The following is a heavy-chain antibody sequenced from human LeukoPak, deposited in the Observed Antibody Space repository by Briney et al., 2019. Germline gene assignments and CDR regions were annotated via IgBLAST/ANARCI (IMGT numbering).Heavy chain of an antibody. CDR1: GFTFSSYW. CDR3: ARGGARADFWNGYYYS. D-gene: IGHD3/OR15-3a*01. J-gene: IGHJ4*02. Sequence: PGGSLRLSCAASGFTFSSYWMHWVRQAPGKGLVWVSRINSDGSSITYADSVKGRFTISRDNAKNTLYLQMNSLRAEDTAVFYCARGGARADFWNGYYYSWGQGTLVTVSS. V-gene: IGHV3-74*01. CDR2: INSDGSSI.